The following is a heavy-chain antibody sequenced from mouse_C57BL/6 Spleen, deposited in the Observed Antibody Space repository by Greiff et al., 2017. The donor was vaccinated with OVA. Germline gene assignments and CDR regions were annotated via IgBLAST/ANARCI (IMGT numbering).Heavy chain of an antibody. CDR3: ARGGIYSFAY. D-gene: IGHD2-1*01. Sequence: QVQLQQSGAELVRPGSSVKLSCKASGYTFTSYWMHWVKQRPIQGLEWIGNIDPSDSETHYNQKFKDKATLTVDKSSSTAYMQLSSLTSEDSAVYYCARGGIYSFAYWGQGTLVTVSA. V-gene: IGHV1-52*01. CDR2: IDPSDSET. J-gene: IGHJ3*01. CDR1: GYTFTSYW.